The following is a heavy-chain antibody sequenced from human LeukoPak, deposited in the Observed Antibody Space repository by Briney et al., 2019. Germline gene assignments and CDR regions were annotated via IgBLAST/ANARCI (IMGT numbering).Heavy chain of an antibody. D-gene: IGHD3-22*01. Sequence: GGSLRLSCAASGFTFDDYAMHWVRQAPGKGLEWVSGISWNSGSIGYADSVKGRFTNSRDNAKNSLYLQMNSLRAEDTALYYCAKAGYYYDNSGYYPLDYWGQGTLVTVSS. J-gene: IGHJ4*02. CDR1: GFTFDDYA. CDR2: ISWNSGSI. V-gene: IGHV3-9*01. CDR3: AKAGYYYDNSGYYPLDY.